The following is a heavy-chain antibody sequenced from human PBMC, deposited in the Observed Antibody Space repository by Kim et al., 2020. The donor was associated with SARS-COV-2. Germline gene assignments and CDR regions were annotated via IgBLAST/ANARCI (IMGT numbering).Heavy chain of an antibody. CDR2: IKSKSDGGTT. Sequence: GGSLRLSCAASGFTFSNAWMSWDRQAPGKGLECVGRIKSKSDGGTTDYAAPVKGRFTISRDDSKITLYLQMNSLKTEDTAVYYCTSSRIAARTHHDYWGQRTLVTVSS. D-gene: IGHD6-6*01. CDR1: GFTFSNAW. CDR3: TSSRIAARTHHDY. J-gene: IGHJ4*02. V-gene: IGHV3-15*01.